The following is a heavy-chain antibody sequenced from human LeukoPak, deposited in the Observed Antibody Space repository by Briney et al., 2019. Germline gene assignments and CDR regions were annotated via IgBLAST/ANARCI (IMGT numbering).Heavy chain of an antibody. V-gene: IGHV1-69*13. D-gene: IGHD6-19*01. CDR2: TITIFGTA. CDR3: ARGSSGWTFDP. Sequence: SVKVSCKASGYTFTSYAMHWVRQAPGHGLEWLGGTITIFGTANYAQKFQGRVTITADESTSTAYMELSSLRSEDTAVYYCARGSSGWTFDPWGQGTLVTVSS. J-gene: IGHJ5*02. CDR1: GYTFTSYA.